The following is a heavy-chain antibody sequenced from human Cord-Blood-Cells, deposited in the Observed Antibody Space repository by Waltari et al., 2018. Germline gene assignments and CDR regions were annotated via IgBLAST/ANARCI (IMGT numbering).Heavy chain of an antibody. CDR3: ARGERAAPDY. V-gene: IGHV4-34*01. D-gene: IGHD6-6*01. J-gene: IGHJ4*02. CDR1: GGSFCGYY. CDR2: INHSGST. Sequence: QVQLQQWGAGLLKPSETLSLTCAVYGGSFCGYYWSWIRQPPGKGLEWIGEINHSGSTNYNPALQSRVTISVDTSKNQFSLKLSSVTAADTAVYYCARGERAAPDYWGQGTLVTVSS.